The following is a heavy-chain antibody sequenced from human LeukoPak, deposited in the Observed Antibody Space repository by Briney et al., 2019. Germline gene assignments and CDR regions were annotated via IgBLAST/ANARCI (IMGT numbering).Heavy chain of an antibody. D-gene: IGHD2/OR15-2a*01. V-gene: IGHV4-59*01. CDR1: GGSISSYY. CDR3: ARGPFLDY. J-gene: IGHJ4*02. CDR2: IFYSGST. Sequence: SETLSLTCTVSGGSISSYYWSWIRQPPGKALEWIGNIFYSGSTYYSPSLKSRVTISVDTSKNQFSLKLSSVTAADTAVYYCARGPFLDYWGQGTLVTVPS.